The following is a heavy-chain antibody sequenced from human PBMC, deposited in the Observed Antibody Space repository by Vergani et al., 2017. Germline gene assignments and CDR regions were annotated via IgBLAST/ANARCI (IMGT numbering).Heavy chain of an antibody. V-gene: IGHV3-11*01. CDR1: GFSFSDPY. CDR3: ARDHRDYNNYPGTFDI. J-gene: IGHJ3*02. CDR2: ISNSGNTI. D-gene: IGHD5-24*01. Sequence: QVQLVESGGGLVKPGGSLRLSCAASGFSFSDPYMTWIRQAQGKGLEWVSYISNSGNTIEYADSVKGRFSISRDNAKSSLFLQMDSLRAEDTAVYYCARDHRDYNNYPGTFDIWGQGSMVTVSS.